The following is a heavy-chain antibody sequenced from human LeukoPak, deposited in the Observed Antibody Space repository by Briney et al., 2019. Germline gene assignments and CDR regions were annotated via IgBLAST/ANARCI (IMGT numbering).Heavy chain of an antibody. Sequence: PGGSLRPSCVASGFTFSSLGMHWVRQAPGKGLEWVAVISSDGSKKNYADSVKGRLTLSRDNSKNTVYLQVDSLRTEDTAVYYCAKGRQYSFDYLIDYWGQGTLVTVSS. CDR3: AKGRQYSFDYLIDY. CDR2: ISSDGSKK. J-gene: IGHJ4*02. D-gene: IGHD3-9*01. V-gene: IGHV3-30*18. CDR1: GFTFSSLG.